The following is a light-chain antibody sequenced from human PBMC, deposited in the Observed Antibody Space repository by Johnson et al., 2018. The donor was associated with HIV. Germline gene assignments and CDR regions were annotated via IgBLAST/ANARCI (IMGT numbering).Light chain of an antibody. CDR3: GTWDSSLRAYV. V-gene: IGLV1-51*02. J-gene: IGLJ1*01. CDR2: ENN. CDR1: SSTIGNNY. Sequence: QSVLTQPPSVSAAPGQKVTISCSGGSSTIGNNYVSWYQQLPGTAPKLLIYENNKRPSGIPDRFSGSTSGPSATLGITGLQTGDEADYYCGTWDSSLRAYVFGTGTKVTVL.